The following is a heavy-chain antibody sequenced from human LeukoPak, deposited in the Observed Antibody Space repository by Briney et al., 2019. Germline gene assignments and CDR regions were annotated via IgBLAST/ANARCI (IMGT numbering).Heavy chain of an antibody. J-gene: IGHJ6*02. CDR3: AKDFTNTYYYGSWDSYGMDV. Sequence: GGSLRLSCAASGFTFSNSWMSWVRKAPGKGLEWVANIKQDGSEKYYVDSVKGRFTISRDNAKNSLDLQMNSLRAEDTAVYYCAKDFTNTYYYGSWDSYGMDVWGQGTTVTVSS. D-gene: IGHD3-10*01. V-gene: IGHV3-7*01. CDR1: GFTFSNSW. CDR2: IKQDGSEK.